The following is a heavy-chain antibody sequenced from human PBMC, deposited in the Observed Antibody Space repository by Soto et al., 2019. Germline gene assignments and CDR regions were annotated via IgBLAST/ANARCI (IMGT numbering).Heavy chain of an antibody. CDR3: AKDLAGATRGRFDY. V-gene: IGHV3-23*01. J-gene: IGHJ4*02. CDR2: ISGSGTTT. D-gene: IGHD1-26*01. Sequence: GSLRLSCAASGFTFSSYAMSWVRQAPGKGLEWVSGISGSGTTTYYADSVKGRFTISRDNSKNTMYLQMNSLRAEDTAVYYCAKDLAGATRGRFDYWGQGTLVTVSS. CDR1: GFTFSSYA.